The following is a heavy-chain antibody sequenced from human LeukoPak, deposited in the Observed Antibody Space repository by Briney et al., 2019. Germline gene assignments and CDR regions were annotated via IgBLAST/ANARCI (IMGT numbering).Heavy chain of an antibody. CDR2: INPNSGGT. D-gene: IGHD2-2*02. V-gene: IGHV1-2*02. CDR1: GYTFTGYY. J-gene: IGHJ4*02. Sequence: GASVKVSCKASGYTFTGYYMHWVRQAPGQGLEWMGWINPNSGGTNYAQKFQGRVTMTRDTSISTAYVELSRLRSDDTAVYYCARLPGGLGYCSSTSCYTDDYWGQGTLVTVSS. CDR3: ARLPGGLGYCSSTSCYTDDY.